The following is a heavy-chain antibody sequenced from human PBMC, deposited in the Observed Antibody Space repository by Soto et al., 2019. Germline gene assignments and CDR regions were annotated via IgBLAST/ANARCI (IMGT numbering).Heavy chain of an antibody. D-gene: IGHD3-10*01. Sequence: ASVKVSCKASGYTFTSYAMHWVRQAPGQRLEWMGWINAGNGNTKYSQKSQGRVTITRDTSASTAYMELSSLRSEDTAVYYCARERYYGDYYYYYYMDVWGKGTTVTVSS. J-gene: IGHJ6*03. CDR1: GYTFTSYA. V-gene: IGHV1-3*01. CDR3: ARERYYGDYYYYYYMDV. CDR2: INAGNGNT.